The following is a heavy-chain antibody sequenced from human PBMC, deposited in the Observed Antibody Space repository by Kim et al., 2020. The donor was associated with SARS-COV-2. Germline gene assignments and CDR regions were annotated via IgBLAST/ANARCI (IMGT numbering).Heavy chain of an antibody. Sequence: AQKVQGRVTMTTDTSTSTGYMELGSLRSDDTAVYYCARDPGYTSFDAFDIWGQGTMVTVSS. CDR3: ARDPGYTSFDAFDI. V-gene: IGHV1-18*01. D-gene: IGHD6-19*01. J-gene: IGHJ3*02.